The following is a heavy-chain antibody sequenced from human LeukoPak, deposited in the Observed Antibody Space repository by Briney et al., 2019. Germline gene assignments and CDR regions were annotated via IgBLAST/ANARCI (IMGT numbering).Heavy chain of an antibody. CDR1: GGSFSGYY. V-gene: IGHV4-59*10. Sequence: SETLSLTCAVYGGSFSGYYWSWIRQSAGKGMEWIGRVYTGGSTNYNPSLKSRVTISIDTSNNQFSLKMTSVTAADTAVYYCVRGVAVGAGVHWFDPWGQGTLVTVSS. CDR2: VYTGGST. CDR3: VRGVAVGAGVHWFDP. D-gene: IGHD3-3*01. J-gene: IGHJ5*02.